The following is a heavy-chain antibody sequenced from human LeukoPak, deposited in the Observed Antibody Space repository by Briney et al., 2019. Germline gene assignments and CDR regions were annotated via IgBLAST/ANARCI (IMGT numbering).Heavy chain of an antibody. D-gene: IGHD1-7*01. CDR3: AKSMPTGSTGVGY. CDR1: GFTFSSYG. CDR2: ISGSGDST. Sequence: GGSLRLSCAASGFTFSSYGMSWVRQAPGMGLEWVSGISGSGDSTYYVDSVKGRFTISRDNSKNTLYLQMHSLRAEDTAVYYCAKSMPTGSTGVGYWGQGTLVTVSS. J-gene: IGHJ4*02. V-gene: IGHV3-23*01.